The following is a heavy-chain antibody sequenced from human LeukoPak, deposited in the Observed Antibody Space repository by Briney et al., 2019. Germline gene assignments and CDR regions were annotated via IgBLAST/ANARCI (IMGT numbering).Heavy chain of an antibody. Sequence: GGSLRLSCAASGFTFSSYSMNWVRQAPGKGLEWVSSISSSSSYIYYADSVKGRFTISRDNAKNSLYLQMNSLRAEDTAVYYCARDRRAIGYYDMDVWGQGTTVTVSS. D-gene: IGHD6-6*01. V-gene: IGHV3-21*01. CDR2: ISSSSSYI. CDR3: ARDRRAIGYYDMDV. J-gene: IGHJ6*02. CDR1: GFTFSSYS.